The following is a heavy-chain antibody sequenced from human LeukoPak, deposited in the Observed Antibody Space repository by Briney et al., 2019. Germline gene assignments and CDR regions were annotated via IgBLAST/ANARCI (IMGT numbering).Heavy chain of an antibody. Sequence: SQTLSLTCTVSGGSISSGGYYWSWIRQPPGKGLEWIGYIYHSGSTYYNPSLKSRVTISVDRSKNQFSLKLSSVTAADTAVYYCARDATADSSSWYRWFDPWGQGTLVTVSS. J-gene: IGHJ5*02. CDR3: ARDATADSSSWYRWFDP. CDR2: IYHSGST. CDR1: GGSISSGGYY. V-gene: IGHV4-30-2*01. D-gene: IGHD6-13*01.